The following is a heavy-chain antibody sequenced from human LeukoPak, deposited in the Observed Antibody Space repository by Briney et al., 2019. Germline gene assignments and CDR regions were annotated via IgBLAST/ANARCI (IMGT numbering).Heavy chain of an antibody. D-gene: IGHD6-6*01. CDR3: ARVNVHGDFDI. CDR1: GFTFNTYW. J-gene: IGHJ3*02. V-gene: IGHV3-7*01. CDR2: IKEDGSEK. Sequence: GGSLRLSCAASGFTFNTYWMTWVRQSPGKGLEWMANIKEDGSEKYYEDSVKGRFTISRDNAKNSVSLQMTSLRAEDTALYYCARVNVHGDFDIWGQGTMVTVSS.